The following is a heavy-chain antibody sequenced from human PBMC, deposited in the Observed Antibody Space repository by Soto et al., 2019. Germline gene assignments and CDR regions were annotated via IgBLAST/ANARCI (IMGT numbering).Heavy chain of an antibody. J-gene: IGHJ6*02. Sequence: ASVKVSCKASGYTFTGYYIHWVRQAPGQRLEWMGYINPNSGGPNYAQKFQGRVTMTRDTSISTAYMELSRLRSDDTAVYYCARDYWSGDRYYYGMDVWGHGTTVTVSS. D-gene: IGHD3-3*01. CDR1: GYTFTGYY. CDR3: ARDYWSGDRYYYGMDV. CDR2: INPNSGGP. V-gene: IGHV1-2*02.